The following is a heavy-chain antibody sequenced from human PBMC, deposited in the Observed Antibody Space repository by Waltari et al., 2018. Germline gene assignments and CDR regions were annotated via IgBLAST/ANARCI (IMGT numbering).Heavy chain of an antibody. J-gene: IGHJ5*02. V-gene: IGHV4-4*09. Sequence: QVQLQESGPGLVQPSETLYLTRDVSAHSFRSDNWSWPRQSPGKGLEWIGYIYQGGSTNYNPSLKSRVTISKDLSKNQVYLKLTSVTGADTAIYYCARRYGYDYVDPWGQGTLVTVSS. CDR1: AHSFRSDN. D-gene: IGHD3-22*01. CDR2: IYQGGST. CDR3: ARRYGYDYVDP.